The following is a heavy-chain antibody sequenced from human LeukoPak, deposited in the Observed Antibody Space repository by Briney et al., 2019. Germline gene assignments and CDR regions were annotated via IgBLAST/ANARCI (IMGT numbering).Heavy chain of an antibody. D-gene: IGHD3-22*01. CDR1: GGSISSYY. CDR2: IYTSGST. CDR3: ARVPGKNYYDSSGEIDY. V-gene: IGHV4-4*08. J-gene: IGHJ4*02. Sequence: SETLSLTCTVSGGSISSYYWSWIRQPPGKGLEWIGRIYTSGSTNYNPSLKSRVTISVDTSKNQFSLKLSSVTAADTAVYYCARVPGKNYYDSSGEIDYWGQGTLVTVSS.